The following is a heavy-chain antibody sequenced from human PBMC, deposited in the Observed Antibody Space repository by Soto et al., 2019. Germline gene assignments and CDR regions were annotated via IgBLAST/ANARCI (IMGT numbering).Heavy chain of an antibody. CDR3: AKDRWGIVVGTAHDS. D-gene: IGHD2-21*02. CDR1: GFTFSSYA. J-gene: IGHJ4*02. V-gene: IGHV3-23*01. CDR2: ISGSGGST. Sequence: EVQLLESGGGLVQPGGSLRLSCAASGFTFSSYAMSWVRQAPGKGLEWVSAISGSGGSTYYADSVKGRFTISRDNSKNQPYLEMNCLRPQEPAVYYCAKDRWGIVVGTAHDSWGPGTLVTVSS.